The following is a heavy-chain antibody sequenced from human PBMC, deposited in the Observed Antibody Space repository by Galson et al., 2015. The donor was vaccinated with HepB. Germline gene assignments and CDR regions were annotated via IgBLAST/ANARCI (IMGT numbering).Heavy chain of an antibody. Sequence: QSGAEVKKSGESLKISCKGSGYRFSSCWIAWVRQMPGKGLEWMGIVYPSDSDTRYSPSFQGQVTMSGDKSNSTAYLQWSSLKASDTAMYYCARARGPYCSGGSCYSTWGQGTLVTVSS. CDR1: GYRFSSCW. V-gene: IGHV5-51*03. J-gene: IGHJ5*02. CDR2: VYPSDSDT. D-gene: IGHD2-15*01. CDR3: ARARGPYCSGGSCYST.